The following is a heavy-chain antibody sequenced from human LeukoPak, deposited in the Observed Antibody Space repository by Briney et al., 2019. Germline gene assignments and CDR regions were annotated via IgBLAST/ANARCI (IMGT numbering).Heavy chain of an antibody. CDR1: GFTFSNFW. CDR2: IKQDASEK. D-gene: IGHD6-13*01. CDR3: ARDSSSWYSY. J-gene: IGHJ4*02. V-gene: IGHV3-7*01. Sequence: GGSLRLSCAASGFTFSNFWMSWVRQAPGKGLEWVANIKQDASEKYYVDSVKGRFSISRDNAKNSLYLQMNSLRAEDTAVYYCARDSSSWYSYWGRGTLVTVSS.